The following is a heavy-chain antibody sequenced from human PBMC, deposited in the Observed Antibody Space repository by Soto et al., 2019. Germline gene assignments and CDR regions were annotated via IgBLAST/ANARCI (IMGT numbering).Heavy chain of an antibody. CDR2: IDPYDTGI. V-gene: IGHV3-74*01. D-gene: IGHD3-10*01. Sequence: EVQLVESGGGLVQPGGSLRLSCRDSGFTFSGDWMHWVRQAPGKGLDWVSRIDPYDTGISYADSVKGRFTIFRDNAKSTLYLQMNSLRPEDTAVYYCTRETFGARDYLGQGTLVTVSS. CDR1: GFTFSGDW. CDR3: TRETFGARDY. J-gene: IGHJ4*02.